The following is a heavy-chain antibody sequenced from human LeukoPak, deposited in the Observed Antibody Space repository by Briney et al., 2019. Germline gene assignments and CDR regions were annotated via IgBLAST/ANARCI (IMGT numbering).Heavy chain of an antibody. CDR2: ISGSGGTA. D-gene: IGHD3-10*01. Sequence: PGGSLRLSCAASGFTFSIYAMSWVRQAPGKGLEWVSAISGSGGTAYYADSVKGRFTISRDNSKNTLYLQMNSLRAEDTAVYYCTTCLWFGELSDDYWGQGTLVTVSS. CDR1: GFTFSIYA. V-gene: IGHV3-23*01. CDR3: TTCLWFGELSDDY. J-gene: IGHJ4*02.